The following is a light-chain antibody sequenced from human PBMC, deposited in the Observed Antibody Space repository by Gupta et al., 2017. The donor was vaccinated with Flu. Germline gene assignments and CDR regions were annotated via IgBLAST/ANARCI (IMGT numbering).Light chain of an antibody. Sequence: QSVLTQPPSVSGAPGQRVTISCTGSNSNIGAGYDVHWYQQVPGTAPKLLIYDNFNRPSGVPDRFSASKSGTSASLAIIGLQAEDEADYYCQSYDSSLSGRVFGGGTKLTVL. CDR1: NSNIGAGYD. V-gene: IGLV1-40*01. CDR2: DNF. CDR3: QSYDSSLSGRV. J-gene: IGLJ3*02.